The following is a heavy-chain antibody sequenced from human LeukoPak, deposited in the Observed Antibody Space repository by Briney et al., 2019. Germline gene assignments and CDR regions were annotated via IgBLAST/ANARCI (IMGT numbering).Heavy chain of an antibody. V-gene: IGHV3-21*01. CDR1: GFTFSSYS. CDR3: ASSRRGALDY. CDR2: ISSSSTYI. J-gene: IGHJ4*02. D-gene: IGHD3-10*01. Sequence: GGSLRLSCAASGFTFSSYSMNWVRQAPGKGLEWVSSISSSSTYIYYADSVKGRFTISRDNAKNSLYLQMNSLRAEDTVVYYCASSRRGALDYWGQGTLVTVSS.